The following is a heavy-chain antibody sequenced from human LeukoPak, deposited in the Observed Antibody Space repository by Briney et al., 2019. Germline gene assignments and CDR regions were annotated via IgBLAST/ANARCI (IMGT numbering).Heavy chain of an antibody. CDR1: GYTFTSYD. D-gene: IGHD3-16*02. CDR3: ARELRMNHNTFGGVIVFGY. CDR2: MNPNSGNT. V-gene: IGHV1-8*03. J-gene: IGHJ4*02. Sequence: ASVKVSCKASGYTFTSYDINWVRQATGQGLEWMGWMNPNSGNTGYAQKFQGRVTITRNTSISTAYMEPSSLRSEDTAVYYCARELRMNHNTFGGVIVFGYWGQGTLVTVSS.